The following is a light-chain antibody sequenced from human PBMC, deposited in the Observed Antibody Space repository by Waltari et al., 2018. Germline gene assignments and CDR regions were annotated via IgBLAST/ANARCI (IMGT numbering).Light chain of an antibody. CDR1: QSVSSS. Sequence: EIVMTQSPATLSVSPGERATLSCRASQSVSSSLAWYQQKPGQAPRLRIYGASTRATDIRARFSGSGSGTEFPLTISSLQSEDFAVYYCQQYNNWPPYTFGQGTKLEIK. CDR3: QQYNNWPPYT. J-gene: IGKJ2*01. CDR2: GAS. V-gene: IGKV3-15*01.